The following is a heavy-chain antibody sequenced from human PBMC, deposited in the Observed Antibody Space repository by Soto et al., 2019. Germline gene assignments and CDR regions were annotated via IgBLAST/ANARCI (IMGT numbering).Heavy chain of an antibody. D-gene: IGHD3-22*01. Sequence: LSLTCAVYGGSFSGYYWSWIRQPPGKGLEWIGEINHSGSTNYKWSLKSRLTISVDTSKDQFSLKLISVTAADTAVYYCARKYDSSGYYYAWGQGTLVTVSS. CDR1: GGSFSGYY. CDR2: INHSGST. J-gene: IGHJ5*02. CDR3: ARKYDSSGYYYA. V-gene: IGHV4-34*01.